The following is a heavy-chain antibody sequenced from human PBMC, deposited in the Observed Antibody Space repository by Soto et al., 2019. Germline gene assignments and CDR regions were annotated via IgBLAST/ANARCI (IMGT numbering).Heavy chain of an antibody. CDR3: AKSGIVATMRTFSWFDS. V-gene: IGHV3-23*01. J-gene: IGHJ5*01. CDR2: ISGGGTSP. CDR1: GFTFINYG. Sequence: EVQLLESGGNLVQPGGSLRLSCAASGFTFINYGMNRVRQAPGKGLEWVSAISGGGTSPHYADSVKGRFTISRDNSKNTLYLQMHSLRADDTALYYCAKSGIVATMRTFSWFDSWGQGTLVTVSS. D-gene: IGHD2-2*01.